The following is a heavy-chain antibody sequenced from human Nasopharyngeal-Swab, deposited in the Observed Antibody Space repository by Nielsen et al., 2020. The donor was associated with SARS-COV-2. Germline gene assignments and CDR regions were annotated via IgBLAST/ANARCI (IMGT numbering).Heavy chain of an antibody. J-gene: IGHJ4*02. CDR3: AREDYDTNFDY. Sequence: ASVKVSCKASGYTFTSYYRHWVRQAPGQGLEWMGIINPSGGSTSYAQKFQGRVTMPRDTSTSTVYMELSSLRSEDTAVYYCAREDYDTNFDYWGQGTLVPVSS. CDR2: INPSGGST. D-gene: IGHD4-17*01. V-gene: IGHV1-46*01. CDR1: GYTFTSYY.